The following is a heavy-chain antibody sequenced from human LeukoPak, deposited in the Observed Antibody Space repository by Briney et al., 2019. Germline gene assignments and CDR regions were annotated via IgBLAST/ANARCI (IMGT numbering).Heavy chain of an antibody. J-gene: IGHJ3*02. Sequence: PSETLSVTCAVSGGSISSSNWWSWVRQPPGKGLEWIGEIHHSGSTNYKPSLKSRVTISVDKSKNQFSLKLSSVTAADTAVYYCARDGDVGGSYTSGAFDIWGQGTMVTVSS. CDR1: GGSISSSNW. D-gene: IGHD1-26*01. V-gene: IGHV4-4*02. CDR3: ARDGDVGGSYTSGAFDI. CDR2: IHHSGST.